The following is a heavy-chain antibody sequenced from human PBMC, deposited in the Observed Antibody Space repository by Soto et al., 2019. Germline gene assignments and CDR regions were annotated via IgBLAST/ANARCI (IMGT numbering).Heavy chain of an antibody. CDR3: ARGPVAGHFDY. Sequence: PGGSLRLSCAASGFTFSSYAMHWVRQAPGKGLEWVAVISYDGSNKYYADSVKGRFTISRDNSKNTLYLQMNSLRAEDTAVYYCARGPVAGHFDYWGQGTLVTVSS. CDR1: GFTFSSYA. J-gene: IGHJ4*02. CDR2: ISYDGSNK. D-gene: IGHD6-19*01. V-gene: IGHV3-30-3*01.